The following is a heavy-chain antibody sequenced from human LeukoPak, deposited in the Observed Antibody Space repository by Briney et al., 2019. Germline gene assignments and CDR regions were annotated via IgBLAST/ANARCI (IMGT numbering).Heavy chain of an antibody. CDR2: INPSGGST. J-gene: IGHJ6*02. D-gene: IGHD1/OR15-1a*01. CDR3: ARGPGTIYGMDV. V-gene: IGHV1-46*01. CDR1: GYTFTSYY. Sequence: ASVKVSCKASGYTFTSYYMHWVRQAPGEGLEWMGIINPSGGSTSYAQKFQGRVAMTRDTSTSTVYMELSSLRSEDTAVYYCARGPGTIYGMDVWGQGTTVTVSS.